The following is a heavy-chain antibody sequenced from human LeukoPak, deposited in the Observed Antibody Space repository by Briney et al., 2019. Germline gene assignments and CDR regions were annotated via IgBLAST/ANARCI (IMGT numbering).Heavy chain of an antibody. Sequence: GGSLRLSCAASGFTFSDYYMSWIRQAPGKGLEWVSYISSSSSYTNYADSVKGRFTISRDNAKNSLYLQMNSLRAEDTAVYYCARVMTYSSSWYYFDYWGQGTLVTASS. J-gene: IGHJ4*02. V-gene: IGHV3-11*06. CDR1: GFTFSDYY. CDR2: ISSSSSYT. CDR3: ARVMTYSSSWYYFDY. D-gene: IGHD6-13*01.